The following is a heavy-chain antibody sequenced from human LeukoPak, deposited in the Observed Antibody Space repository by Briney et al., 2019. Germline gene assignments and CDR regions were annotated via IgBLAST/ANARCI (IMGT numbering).Heavy chain of an antibody. D-gene: IGHD3-10*01. V-gene: IGHV3-7*01. CDR2: MNQDGSEK. J-gene: IGHJ4*02. Sequence: GGSLRLSCAASGFIFSSYWMSWVRQAPGKGLEWVANMNQDGSEKNYVDSVKGRFTVSRDNAKKSLLLHMNSLRVEDTAVYYCARHEIGSTITGTTADFEYWGQGTLVTVSS. CDR1: GFIFSSYW. CDR3: ARHEIGSTITGTTADFEY.